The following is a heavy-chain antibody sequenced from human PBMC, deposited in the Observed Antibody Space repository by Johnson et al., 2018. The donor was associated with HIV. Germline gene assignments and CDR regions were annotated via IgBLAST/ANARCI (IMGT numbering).Heavy chain of an antibody. J-gene: IGHJ3*02. D-gene: IGHD6-13*01. CDR1: GFTVSNYY. CDR3: ARDEYPLRAAAWKSAFDI. V-gene: IGHV3-66*01. CDR2: IYSGGST. Sequence: VQLVESGGGLVQPGGSLRLSCAASGFTVSNYYMTWVRQSPGKGLEWVSVIYSGGSTYYADSVKGRFTISRDTSKNTLYLQMNSLRAEDTAVYYCARDEYPLRAAAWKSAFDIWGQGTMVTVSS.